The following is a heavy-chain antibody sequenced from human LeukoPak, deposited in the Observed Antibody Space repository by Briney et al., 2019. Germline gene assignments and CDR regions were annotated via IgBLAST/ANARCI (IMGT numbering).Heavy chain of an antibody. CDR2: IYSGGST. V-gene: IGHV3-66*02. D-gene: IGHD1-26*01. J-gene: IGHJ4*02. Sequence: GGSLRPSCAASGFTVSSNYMSWVRQAPGKGLEWVSVIYSGGSTYYADSVKGRFTISRDNSKNTLYLQMNSLRAEDTAVYYCARLLRDGYWGQGTLVTVSS. CDR1: GFTVSSNY. CDR3: ARLLRDGY.